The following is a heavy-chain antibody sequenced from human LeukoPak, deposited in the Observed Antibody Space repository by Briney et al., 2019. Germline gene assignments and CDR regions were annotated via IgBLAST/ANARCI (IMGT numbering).Heavy chain of an antibody. CDR3: ARDERIAAAGSGPVDY. V-gene: IGHV1-46*01. CDR2: INPSGGST. D-gene: IGHD6-13*01. J-gene: IGHJ4*02. CDR1: GYTFPSYY. Sequence: ASVKVSCKACGYTFPSYYMHWVRQVPGQGLEWMGIINPSGGSTSYAQKFQGRVTMTRDTSTGTVYMELSSLRSEDTAVYYCARDERIAAAGSGPVDYWGQGTLVTVSS.